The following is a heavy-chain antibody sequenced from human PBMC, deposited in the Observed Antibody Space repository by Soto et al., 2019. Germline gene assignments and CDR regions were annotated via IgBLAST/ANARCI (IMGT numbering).Heavy chain of an antibody. CDR1: GGSISSRSYS. D-gene: IGHD2-8*02. J-gene: IGHJ6*02. Sequence: QLQLQESGPGLVKPSETLSLTCSVSGGSISSRSYSWDWIRQPPGKGLAWIVTIYYSGSSKYDPSLMSRVTISVDTSKTLFSLTLSTGTAADTAVYYVVRLAGYCTGASCYGHYAMYVWGQGTTVTVSS. V-gene: IGHV4-39*01. CDR3: VRLAGYCTGASCYGHYAMYV. CDR2: IYYSGSS.